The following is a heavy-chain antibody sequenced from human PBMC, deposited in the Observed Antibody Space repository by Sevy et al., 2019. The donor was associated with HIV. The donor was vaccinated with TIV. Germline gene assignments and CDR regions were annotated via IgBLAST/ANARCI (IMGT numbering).Heavy chain of an antibody. J-gene: IGHJ3*02. CDR2: IKSKTDGGTT. CDR3: TTVAQFTAFDI. V-gene: IGHV3-15*01. CDR1: GFTFSNAW. Sequence: GGSLRLSCAASGFTFSNAWMSWVRQAPGKGLEWVGRIKSKTDGGTTDYAEPVKGRFTISRADSKNTLYLQTNSLKTEDTAVYYCTTVAQFTAFDIWGQGTMVTVSS.